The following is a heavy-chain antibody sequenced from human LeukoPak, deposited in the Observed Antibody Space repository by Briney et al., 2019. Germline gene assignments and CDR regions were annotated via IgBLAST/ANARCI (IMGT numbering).Heavy chain of an antibody. CDR2: INWNEGST. D-gene: IGHD3-22*01. CDR3: AKSYYYDSSGYYYREHDAFDI. V-gene: IGHV3-20*04. J-gene: IGHJ3*02. Sequence: PGGSLRLSCAASGFTFDDYGMSWVRQAPRKGREWVSGINWNEGSTGYADSVKGRFTISRGNAKNSLYLQMNSLRAEDTALYYCAKSYYYDSSGYYYREHDAFDIWGQGTMVTVSS. CDR1: GFTFDDYG.